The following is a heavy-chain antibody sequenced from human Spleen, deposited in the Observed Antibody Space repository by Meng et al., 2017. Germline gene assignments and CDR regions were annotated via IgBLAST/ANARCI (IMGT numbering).Heavy chain of an antibody. J-gene: IGHJ4*02. CDR2: IYYSGST. Sequence: SETLSLTCTVSGFSISSGYYWGWIRQHPGKGLEWIGYIYYSGSTYYNPSLKSRVTISVDTSKNQFSLKLSSVTAADTAVYYCARDTQLGIKDYWGQGTLVTVSS. D-gene: IGHD7-27*01. CDR1: GFSISSGYY. V-gene: IGHV4-31*03. CDR3: ARDTQLGIKDY.